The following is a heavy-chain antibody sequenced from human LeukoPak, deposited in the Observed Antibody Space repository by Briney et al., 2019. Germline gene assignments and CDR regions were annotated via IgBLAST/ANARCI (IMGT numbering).Heavy chain of an antibody. D-gene: IGHD5/OR15-5a*01. V-gene: IGHV1-2*02. CDR3: ATSGPEFLPVPPLLDF. J-gene: IGHJ4*02. CDR1: GYSFTGYY. CDR2: INPNSGGT. Sequence: ASVKVSYKASGYSFTGYYMHWVRQAPGQGPEWMGWINPNSGGTEYAQKFLGRVTMTRDTSISTAYMELSGLKSDDTAVYYCATSGPEFLPVPPLLDFWGQGTLVAVSS.